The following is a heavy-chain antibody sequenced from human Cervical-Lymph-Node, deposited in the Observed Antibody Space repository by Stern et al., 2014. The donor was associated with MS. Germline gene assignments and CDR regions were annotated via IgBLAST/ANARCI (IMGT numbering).Heavy chain of an antibody. CDR3: ARVAALAMPLQYNWFDP. CDR1: GDSISSGGYY. Sequence: QVQLQESGPGLVKPSQTLSLTCIVSGDSISSGGYYWSWIRPHPGKALQWIGNIYYNGNTCYNPSLKSLVTISIDMSKNQFSLNLKSVTAADTAVDFCARVAALAMPLQYNWFDPWGQGILVTVSS. J-gene: IGHJ5*02. D-gene: IGHD2-2*01. CDR2: IYYNGNT. V-gene: IGHV4-31*01.